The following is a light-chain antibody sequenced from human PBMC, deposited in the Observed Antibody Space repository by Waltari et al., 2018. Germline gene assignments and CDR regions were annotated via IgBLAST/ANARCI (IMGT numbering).Light chain of an antibody. V-gene: IGLV1-44*01. CDR1: SSNIGSNT. CDR2: SNN. Sequence: QSVLTQPPSASGTPGQRVTISCSGSSSNIGSNTVNWYQQHPGTAPKLLIYSNNQRPSGVPDQFSGSKSGTSASLAISGLQSEDEADYYCAAWDDSLNGGVFGGGTKLTVL. CDR3: AAWDDSLNGGV. J-gene: IGLJ2*01.